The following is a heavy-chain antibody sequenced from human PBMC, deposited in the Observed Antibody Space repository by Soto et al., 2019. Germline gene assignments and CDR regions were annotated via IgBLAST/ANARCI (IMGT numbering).Heavy chain of an antibody. CDR2: IDWDDDK. V-gene: IGHV2-70*11. J-gene: IGHJ4*02. CDR3: ARFYVSVYYFFDR. Sequence: SGPTLVNPTQTLTLTCTFSGFSLRTSGMCVSWIRQPPGKALEWLARIDWDDDKYYSTSLKTRLTISKDTSKNQVILTMTDMAPVDTATYYCARFYVSVYYFFDRWGQGTLVTVSS. CDR1: GFSLRTSGMC. D-gene: IGHD3-22*01.